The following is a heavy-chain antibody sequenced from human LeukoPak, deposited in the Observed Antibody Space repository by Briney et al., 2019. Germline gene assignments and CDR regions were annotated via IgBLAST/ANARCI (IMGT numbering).Heavy chain of an antibody. V-gene: IGHV3-21*04. J-gene: IGHJ4*02. D-gene: IGHD6-19*01. CDR3: AKEVIAVAADYFDY. CDR1: GFTFSSYS. Sequence: GGSLRLSCAASGFTFSSYSMNWVRQAPGKGLEWVSSISSSSSYIYYADSVKGRFTISRDNAKNSLYLQMNSLRAEDTAVYYCAKEVIAVAADYFDYWGQGTLVTVSS. CDR2: ISSSSSYI.